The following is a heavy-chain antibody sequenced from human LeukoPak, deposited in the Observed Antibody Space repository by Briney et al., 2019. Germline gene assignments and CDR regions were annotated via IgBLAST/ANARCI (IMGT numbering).Heavy chain of an antibody. CDR3: PRVQFQWFDP. Sequence: GGSLRLSCTASGFTCSITCMAWVRPARGQGLEGGSVIYSGSDAYYADSVEGRFTIARDNSKKTVSLQMNNRRVDETAVYYCPRVQFQWFDPWAREPWSPSPQ. CDR2: IYSGSDA. V-gene: IGHV3-66*01. D-gene: IGHD6-19*01. J-gene: IGHJ5*02. CDR1: GFTCSITC.